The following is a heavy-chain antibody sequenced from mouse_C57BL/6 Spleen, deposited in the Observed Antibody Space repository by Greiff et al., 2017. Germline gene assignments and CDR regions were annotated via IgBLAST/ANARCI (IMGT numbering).Heavy chain of an antibody. J-gene: IGHJ2*01. Sequence: EVHLVESGGGLVKPGGSLKLSCAASGFTFSSYAMSWVRQTPEKRLEWVATISDGGSYTYYPDNVKGRFTISRDNAKNNLYLQMSHLKSEDTAMYYCARTGGYGNFYVDYWGQGTTLTVSS. CDR3: ARTGGYGNFYVDY. V-gene: IGHV5-4*01. CDR2: ISDGGSYT. D-gene: IGHD2-1*01. CDR1: GFTFSSYA.